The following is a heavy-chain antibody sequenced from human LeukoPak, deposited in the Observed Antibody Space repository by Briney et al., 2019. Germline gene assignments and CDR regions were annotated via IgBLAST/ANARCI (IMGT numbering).Heavy chain of an antibody. J-gene: IGHJ4*02. Sequence: GGSLRLSCATSGFTFSHYAMHWVRQAPGKGLEWVAVMWSDGTDEYYGDSVKGRFTISRDNSKRTVYLQMNSLRVEDTAVCYCAKDAQRGFDFSNSLESWGQGTLVTVSS. CDR1: GFTFSHYA. D-gene: IGHD4-11*01. CDR2: MWSDGTDE. CDR3: AKDAQRGFDFSNSLES. V-gene: IGHV3-33*06.